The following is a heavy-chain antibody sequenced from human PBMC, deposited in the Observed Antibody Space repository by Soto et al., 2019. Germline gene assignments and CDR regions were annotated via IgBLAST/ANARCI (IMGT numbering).Heavy chain of an antibody. D-gene: IGHD2-15*01. Sequence: PSETLSLTCSVSGGSITGGSISRTTYYWGWMRQPPGKGLEWIASFFIGGNTYYNPSLKRRVTTSVDTSKNQFSLKLTSVTAADTAVYYCARLYGYCIGRSCHGNSAMDVWSQGTTVTVSS. CDR2: FFIGGNT. V-gene: IGHV4-39*01. CDR3: ARLYGYCIGRSCHGNSAMDV. CDR1: GGSISRTTYY. J-gene: IGHJ6*02.